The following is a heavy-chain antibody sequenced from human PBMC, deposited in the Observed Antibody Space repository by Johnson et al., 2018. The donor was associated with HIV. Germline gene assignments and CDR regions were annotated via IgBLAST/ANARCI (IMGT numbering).Heavy chain of an antibody. CDR3: ARDGVYSSPWDAFDI. D-gene: IGHD6-19*01. J-gene: IGHJ3*02. CDR2: IKEDGSEE. V-gene: IGHV3-7*05. CDR1: GFSFSNYW. Sequence: VQLVESGGGSVQPGGFLRLSCAASGFSFSNYWMSWVRQAPGKGLEWVANIKEDGSEEYYVDSMESRFTISRDNAKNSLYLQMGNLRVEDTAMYYCARDGVYSSPWDAFDIWGTGTMVTVSS.